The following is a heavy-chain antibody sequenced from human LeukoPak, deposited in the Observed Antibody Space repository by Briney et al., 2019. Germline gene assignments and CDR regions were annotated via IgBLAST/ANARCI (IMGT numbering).Heavy chain of an antibody. J-gene: IGHJ3*02. CDR3: ARICGADCRGAFDI. V-gene: IGHV4-4*07. CDR2: IYTSGST. CDR1: GGSISSYY. Sequence: SETLSLTCTVSGGSISSYYWSWIRQPAGKGLEWIGRIYTSGSTNYNPSLKSRVTISVDTSKNQFSLRLSSVTAADTAVYYCARICGADCRGAFDIWGQGTMVTVSS. D-gene: IGHD2-21*02.